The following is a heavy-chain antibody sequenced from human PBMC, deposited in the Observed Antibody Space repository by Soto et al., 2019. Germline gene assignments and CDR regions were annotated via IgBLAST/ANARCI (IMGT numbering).Heavy chain of an antibody. D-gene: IGHD3-22*01. CDR3: ARRGLVLGRGYYMGPHYYMDV. V-gene: IGHV4-59*08. CDR2: IYYSGST. Sequence: QVQLQESGPGLVKPSETLSLTCTVSGGSISSYYWSWIRQPPGKGLEWIGYIYYSGSTNYNPSLKSRATTSAEMSKDPLPPKLSSVTAEDTAVYYCARRGLVLGRGYYMGPHYYMDVWGKGTTVTFSS. CDR1: GGSISSYY. J-gene: IGHJ6*03.